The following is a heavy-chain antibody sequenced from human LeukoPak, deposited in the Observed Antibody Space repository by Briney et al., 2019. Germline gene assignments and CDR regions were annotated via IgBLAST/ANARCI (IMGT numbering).Heavy chain of an antibody. CDR2: ISGSGSNT. CDR1: GFPLRSYA. D-gene: IGHD3-10*01. Sequence: PGGSLRLSCAASGFPLRSYAMSWVRQAPGKGREWVSTISGSGSNTDYADSVKGRFTISRDNSKNTLYLQMNSLSAEDTAVYYCAKDVSIRGLTHLDYWGQGTLVTVSS. J-gene: IGHJ4*02. V-gene: IGHV3-23*01. CDR3: AKDVSIRGLTHLDY.